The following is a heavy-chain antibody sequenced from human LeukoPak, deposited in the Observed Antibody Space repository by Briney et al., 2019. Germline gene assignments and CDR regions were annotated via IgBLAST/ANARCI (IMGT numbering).Heavy chain of an antibody. V-gene: IGHV5-51*01. CDR1: GSRFTSYW. CDR3: ARGFGEPHDAFDI. CDR2: IYPGDSDT. Sequence: GESLKISCKGSGSRFTSYWIGWVRHMPGKGLEGMGIIYPGDSDTRYSPSFQGQVTISADKSISTAYLQWSSLKASDTAMYYCARGFGEPHDAFDIWGQGTMVTVSS. D-gene: IGHD3-10*01. J-gene: IGHJ3*02.